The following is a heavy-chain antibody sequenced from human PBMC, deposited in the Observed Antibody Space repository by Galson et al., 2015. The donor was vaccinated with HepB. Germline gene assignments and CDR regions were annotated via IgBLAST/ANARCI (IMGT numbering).Heavy chain of an antibody. CDR1: GGTFSSYT. J-gene: IGHJ4*02. Sequence: SVKVSCKASGGTFSSYTISWVRQAPGQGLEWMGRIIPILGIANYAQKFQGRVTITADKSTSTAYMELSSLRSEDTAVYYCARASVSYGDYYYWGQGTLVTVSS. V-gene: IGHV1-69*02. CDR3: ARASVSYGDYYY. CDR2: IIPILGIA. D-gene: IGHD4-17*01.